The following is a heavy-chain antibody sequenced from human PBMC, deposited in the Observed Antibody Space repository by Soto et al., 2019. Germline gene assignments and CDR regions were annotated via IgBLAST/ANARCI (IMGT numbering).Heavy chain of an antibody. Sequence: GESLKISCKGSGYSSTSYWIGWVRQMPGKGLEWMGIIYPGDSDTRYSPSFQGQVTISADKSISTAYLQWSSLKASDTAMYYCASPLHCGGDCYSDWGQGTLVTVYS. J-gene: IGHJ4*02. CDR2: IYPGDSDT. CDR3: ASPLHCGGDCYSD. CDR1: GYSSTSYW. D-gene: IGHD2-21*02. V-gene: IGHV5-51*01.